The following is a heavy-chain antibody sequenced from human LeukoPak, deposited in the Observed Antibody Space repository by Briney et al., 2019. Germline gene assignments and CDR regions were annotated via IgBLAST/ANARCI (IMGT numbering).Heavy chain of an antibody. Sequence: ASVKVSCKASGYTFTSYGISWVRQAPGQGLEWMGWISAYNGHTNYAQKLQGRVTMTTDTSTSTAYMELSSLRSEDTAVYYCARAGYSSGWYDWFDPWGQGTLVTVSS. J-gene: IGHJ5*02. CDR1: GYTFTSYG. V-gene: IGHV1-18*01. CDR2: ISAYNGHT. CDR3: ARAGYSSGWYDWFDP. D-gene: IGHD6-19*01.